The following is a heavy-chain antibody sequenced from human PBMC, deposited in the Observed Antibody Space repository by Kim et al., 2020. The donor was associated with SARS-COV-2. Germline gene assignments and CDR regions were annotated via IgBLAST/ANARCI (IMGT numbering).Heavy chain of an antibody. D-gene: IGHD3-22*01. J-gene: IGHJ3*02. CDR3: AKAITMIVVGAFDI. CDR1: GFTFDDYT. V-gene: IGHV3-43*01. Sequence: GGSLRLSCAASGFTFDDYTMHWVRQAPGKGLEWVSLISWDGGSTYYADSVKGRFTISRDNSKNSLYLQMNSLRTEDTALYYCAKAITMIVVGAFDIWGQGTMVTVSS. CDR2: ISWDGGST.